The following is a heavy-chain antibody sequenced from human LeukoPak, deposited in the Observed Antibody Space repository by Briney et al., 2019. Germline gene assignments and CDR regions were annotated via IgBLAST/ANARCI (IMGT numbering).Heavy chain of an antibody. CDR1: GFTFSSYW. CDR2: ISSSSSYI. V-gene: IGHV3-21*01. D-gene: IGHD1-1*01. Sequence: GGSLRLSCAASGFTFSSYWMSWVRQAPGKGLEWVSSISSSSSYINYADSVRGRFTISRDNAKNSLFLQMDSLRGEDTAVYYCARCTTGKTFGSLREIKKSREIDFWGQGTLVTVSS. CDR3: ARCTTGKTFGSLREIKKSREIDF. J-gene: IGHJ4*02.